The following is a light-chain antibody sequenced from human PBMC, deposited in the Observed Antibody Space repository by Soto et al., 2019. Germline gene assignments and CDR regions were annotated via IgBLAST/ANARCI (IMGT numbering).Light chain of an antibody. V-gene: IGLV2-14*01. CDR3: SSYTTSKTRL. J-gene: IGLJ3*02. CDR2: EVS. CDR1: RSDVGGYNY. Sequence: QSALTQPASVSGSPGQSITISCTGSRSDVGGYNYVSWYQQYPGRVPKLLIYEVSNRPSGISWRFSGSKSGNTASLTISGLQAEDEADYYCSSYTTSKTRLFGGGTNVTVL.